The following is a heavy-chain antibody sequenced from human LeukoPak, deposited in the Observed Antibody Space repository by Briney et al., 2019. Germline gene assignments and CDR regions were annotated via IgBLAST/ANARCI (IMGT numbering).Heavy chain of an antibody. D-gene: IGHD4-17*01. CDR2: INLGGTNK. V-gene: IGHV3-7*03. CDR3: AREGRGGDYDY. J-gene: IGHJ4*02. Sequence: GGSLRLSCVASGFSFSTHWMHWVRQAPGKGLEWVATINLGGTNKYYVDAVKGRFSISRDDATSSLHLQMNSLRVEDTAVYYCAREGRGGDYDYWGQGTLVTVSS. CDR1: GFSFSTHW.